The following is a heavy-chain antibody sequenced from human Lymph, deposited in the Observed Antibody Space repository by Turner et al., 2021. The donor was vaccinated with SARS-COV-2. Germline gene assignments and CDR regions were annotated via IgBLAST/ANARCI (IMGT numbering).Heavy chain of an antibody. D-gene: IGHD6-25*01. V-gene: IGHV1-69*10. CDR3: ARKAAPGMGGGVFYYYYGMDV. Sequence: QVQLVQSGAEVKKPGSSVKVSCKASGGTFSSYAISWVRQAPGQGLEWMGGIIPGLGIANYAQRFQGRGTITAGKATGTAYLEVGGLRSEDTAVYYLARKAAPGMGGGVFYYYYGMDVWGQGTTVTVSS. CDR2: IIPGLGIA. J-gene: IGHJ6*02. CDR1: GGTFSSYA.